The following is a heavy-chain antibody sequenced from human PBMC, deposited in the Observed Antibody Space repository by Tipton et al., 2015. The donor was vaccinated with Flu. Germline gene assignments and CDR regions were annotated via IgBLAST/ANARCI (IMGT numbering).Heavy chain of an antibody. V-gene: IGHV4-61*01. CDR1: GGSISSSSYY. Sequence: TLSLTCTVSGGSISSSSYYWSWIRQPPGKGLEWIGYIYYSGSTNYNPSLKSRVTISVDTSKNQFSLKLSSVTAADTAVYYCARVLYYYDSSGLYYYYMDVWGKGTTVTVSS. J-gene: IGHJ6*03. CDR2: IYYSGST. D-gene: IGHD3-22*01. CDR3: ARVLYYYDSSGLYYYYMDV.